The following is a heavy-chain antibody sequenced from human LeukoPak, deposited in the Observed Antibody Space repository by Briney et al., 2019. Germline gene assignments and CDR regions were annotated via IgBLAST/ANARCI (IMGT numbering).Heavy chain of an antibody. D-gene: IGHD4-23*01. CDR2: MYWNDDK. Sequence: SGPTLVNPTQTLTLTCTFSGFSLSTSGVGVGWIRQPPGKALEWLALMYWNDDKRYSPSLKSRLTITKDTSKNQVVLTMTNMGPVDTATYYCAHRRVTGRFDYWGQGTLVTVSS. V-gene: IGHV2-5*01. CDR3: AHRRVTGRFDY. CDR1: GFSLSTSGVG. J-gene: IGHJ4*02.